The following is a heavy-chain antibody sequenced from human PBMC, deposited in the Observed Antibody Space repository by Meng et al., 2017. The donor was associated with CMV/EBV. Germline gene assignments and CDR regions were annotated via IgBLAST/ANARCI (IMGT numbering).Heavy chain of an antibody. CDR2: IYPGDSDT. J-gene: IGHJ5*02. D-gene: IGHD5-12*01. Sequence: GESLKISCKGSRYSFTSYWIGWVHQMPGKGLEWMGIIYPGDSDTRYSPSFQGQVTISADKSISTAYLQWSSLKASDTAMYYCARHGGIYSGYDNNWFDPWGQGTLVTVSS. CDR1: RYSFTSYW. V-gene: IGHV5-51*07. CDR3: ARHGGIYSGYDNNWFDP.